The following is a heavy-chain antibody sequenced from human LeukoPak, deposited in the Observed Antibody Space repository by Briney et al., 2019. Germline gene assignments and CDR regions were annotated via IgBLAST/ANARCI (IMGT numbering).Heavy chain of an antibody. CDR2: IYYTGTT. V-gene: IGHV4-39*01. CDR3: AMYRSASGAC. J-gene: IGHJ4*02. CDR1: GGSISSTSDH. D-gene: IGHD6-19*01. Sequence: SETLSLTCTVSGGSISSTSDHWRWIRQPPEKGLEWIGTIYYTGTTYYNPSLKSRLTISVDTSKNQFSLKLNSVTAADTAVYYCAMYRSASGACWGQGTLVTVSS.